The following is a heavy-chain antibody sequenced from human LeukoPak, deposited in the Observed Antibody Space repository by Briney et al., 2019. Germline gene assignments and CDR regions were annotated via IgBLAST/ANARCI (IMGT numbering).Heavy chain of an antibody. CDR1: GGTFSTSA. J-gene: IGHJ2*01. CDR2: IVPIFATA. CDR3: ATNLWSRGVDYWYFDL. Sequence: SVKVSCKASGGTFSTSAISWVRQAPGQGLERMGGIVPIFATANCAQKFQGRVTITADVSTSTAYMDLSSLRSEDTALYYCATNLWSRGVDYWYFDLWGRGTLVTVSS. D-gene: IGHD3-10*01. V-gene: IGHV1-69*13.